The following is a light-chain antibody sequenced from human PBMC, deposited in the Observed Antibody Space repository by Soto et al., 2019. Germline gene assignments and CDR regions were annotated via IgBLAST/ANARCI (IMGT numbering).Light chain of an antibody. CDR1: QSISSW. V-gene: IGKV1-5*03. CDR2: KAS. J-gene: IGKJ1*01. CDR3: QQYSYFAT. Sequence: DIQMTQSPSTLSASVGDRVTITSRASQSISSWLTWYQQKAGQAPKLLIYKASIVESGVPSRFSGSGSGTEFTLTISSLQPDDSATYYCQQYSYFATFGQGPRVEVK.